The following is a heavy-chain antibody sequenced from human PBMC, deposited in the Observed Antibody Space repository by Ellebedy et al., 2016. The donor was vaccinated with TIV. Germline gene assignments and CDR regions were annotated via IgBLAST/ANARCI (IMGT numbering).Heavy chain of an antibody. Sequence: GESLKISXAASGFTFSSSWMHWVRQAPGKGLVWVSRINSDGTYATYADSVKGRFTVSRDNAKNTVYLHVNSLRADDTAVYYCAKDGRYAMDVWGQGTTVTVSS. CDR3: AKDGRYAMDV. J-gene: IGHJ6*02. V-gene: IGHV3-74*01. CDR2: INSDGTYA. CDR1: GFTFSSSW.